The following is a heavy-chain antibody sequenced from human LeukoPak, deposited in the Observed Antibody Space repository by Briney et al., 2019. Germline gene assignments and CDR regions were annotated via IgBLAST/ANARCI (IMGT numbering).Heavy chain of an antibody. CDR1: GGSFSGYY. Sequence: SETLSLTCAVYGGSFSGYYWSWLRQPPGKGLEWIGEINHSGSTNYNPSFKSRVTISVDTSKNQFSLKLSSVTAADTAVYYCARGRYCSSTSCFFDYWGQGTLVTVSS. CDR2: INHSGST. V-gene: IGHV4-34*01. D-gene: IGHD2-2*01. CDR3: ARGRYCSSTSCFFDY. J-gene: IGHJ4*02.